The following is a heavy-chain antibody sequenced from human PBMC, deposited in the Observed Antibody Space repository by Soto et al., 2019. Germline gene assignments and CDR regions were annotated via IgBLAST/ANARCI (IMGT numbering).Heavy chain of an antibody. V-gene: IGHV4-30-2*01. CDR1: GGSISSGGYS. CDR2: IYHSGNT. J-gene: IGHJ5*02. CDR3: ARDQREGNWFDP. Sequence: QLQESGSGLVRPSQTLSLTCAVSGGSISSGGYSWNWIRQPPGKGLEWIGYIYHSGNTLYNPSLKSRVTIYVDKSKSQFSLKLSSVTAADTAVYYCARDQREGNWFDPWGQGTLVTVSS.